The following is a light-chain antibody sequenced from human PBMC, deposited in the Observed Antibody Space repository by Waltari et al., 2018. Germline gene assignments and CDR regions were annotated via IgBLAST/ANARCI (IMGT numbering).Light chain of an antibody. CDR2: DAS. CDR3: QQRSNWPPGVT. CDR1: QSVSSY. V-gene: IGKV3-11*01. Sequence: EIVLTQSPATLSLSPGERATLSCRASQSVSSYLAWYQQKPGQAPRLLIYDASNRATGIPARCSGSGSGTDFTLTISSLEPEDFAVYYCQQRSNWPPGVTFGPGTKVDIK. J-gene: IGKJ3*01.